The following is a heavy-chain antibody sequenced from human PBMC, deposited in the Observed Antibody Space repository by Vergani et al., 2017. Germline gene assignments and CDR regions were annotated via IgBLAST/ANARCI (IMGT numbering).Heavy chain of an antibody. CDR2: TWYDGNNK. D-gene: IGHD1-14*01. CDR3: ARDLRLLYNRFDP. J-gene: IGHJ5*02. Sequence: QVQLVESGGGVVQPGRSLRLSCAASGFTFNQYGMHWVRQAPGKGLEWVAVTWYDGNNKQYAGSVKGRFTISRDNSKSTMYPQMNSLRDEDTGVYYCARDLRLLYNRFDPWGQGTLVTVSS. CDR1: GFTFNQYG. V-gene: IGHV3-33*01.